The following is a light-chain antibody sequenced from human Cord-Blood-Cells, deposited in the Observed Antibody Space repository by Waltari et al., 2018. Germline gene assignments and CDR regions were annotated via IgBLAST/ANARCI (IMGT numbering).Light chain of an antibody. V-gene: IGLV1-40*01. CDR2: GNS. J-gene: IGLJ2*01. CDR3: QSYDSSLSGSV. CDR1: SSNPRAGYD. Sequence: QSVLTQPPSVSGAPGQRVTISCPGSSSNPRAGYDVPWYQQLPGTAPKLLIYGNSNRPSGVPDRFSGSKSGTSASLAITGLQAEDEADYYCQSYDSSLSGSVFGGGTKLTVL.